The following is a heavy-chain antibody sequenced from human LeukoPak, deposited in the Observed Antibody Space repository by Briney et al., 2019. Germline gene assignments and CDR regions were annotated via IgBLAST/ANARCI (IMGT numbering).Heavy chain of an antibody. CDR1: GGSISSYY. CDR2: IYYSGST. D-gene: IGHD1-26*01. CDR3: ARGGGGSYWYYFDY. V-gene: IGHV4-59*01. J-gene: IGHJ4*02. Sequence: SETLSLTCTVSGGSISSYYWSWIRQPPGKGLEWIGYIYYSGSTNYNPSLKSRVTISVDTSKNQFSLKLSSVTAADTAVYYCARGGGGSYWYYFDYWGQGTLVTVSS.